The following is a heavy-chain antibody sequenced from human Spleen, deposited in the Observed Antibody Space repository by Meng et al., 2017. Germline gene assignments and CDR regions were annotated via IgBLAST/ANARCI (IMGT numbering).Heavy chain of an antibody. D-gene: IGHD6-25*01. CDR3: ARGNIAAATHNWLDP. CDR2: INHSGGT. J-gene: IGHJ5*02. CDR1: GGSFSDYS. V-gene: IGHV4-34*01. Sequence: SETLSLTCAVYGGSFSDYSWSWFRQPPGRGLQWIGEINHSGGTNYQPSLKSRVSMSVDTSKKQFSLRLRSVNVADTAVYFCARGNIAAATHNWLDPWGQGTLVTVSS.